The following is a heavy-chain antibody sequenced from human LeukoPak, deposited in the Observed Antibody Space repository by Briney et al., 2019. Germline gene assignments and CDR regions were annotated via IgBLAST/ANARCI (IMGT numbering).Heavy chain of an antibody. Sequence: SETLSLTCTVSGGSVGSGSYYWSWIRQPPGKGLEWIGYIYYSGSTNYNPSLKNRVTISVDTSKNQFSLKLSSVTAADTAVYYCARAGTGVQGVITVWGQGTLVTVSS. J-gene: IGHJ4*02. D-gene: IGHD3-10*01. CDR2: IYYSGST. V-gene: IGHV4-61*01. CDR1: GGSVGSGSYY. CDR3: ARAGTGVQGVITV.